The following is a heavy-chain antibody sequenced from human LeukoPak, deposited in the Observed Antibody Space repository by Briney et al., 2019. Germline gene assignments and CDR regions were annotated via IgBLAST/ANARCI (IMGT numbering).Heavy chain of an antibody. Sequence: PSETLSLTXAVYGGSFSGYYWSWIRQPPGKGLEWIGEINHSGSTNYNPSLKSRVTISVDTSKKQFPLKLSSVTAADTAVYYCARCRSTSCPLDYWGQGTLVTVSS. CDR3: ARCRSTSCPLDY. D-gene: IGHD2-2*01. V-gene: IGHV4-34*01. CDR1: GGSFSGYY. J-gene: IGHJ4*02. CDR2: INHSGST.